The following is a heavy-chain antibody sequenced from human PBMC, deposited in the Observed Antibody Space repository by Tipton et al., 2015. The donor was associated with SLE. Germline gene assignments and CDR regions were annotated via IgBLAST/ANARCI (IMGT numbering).Heavy chain of an antibody. CDR2: IFPGDSDI. Sequence: QLVQSGAEVKKPGESLKISCKGSGYTFTNYWIGWVRQMPGKGLEWMGSIFPGDSDIRYSPSFQGQVFLSADKSFSTAYLQWSSLKASDTAMYYCARLRYCTNGVCSGYDYWGQGTLVTVSS. CDR1: GYTFTNYW. V-gene: IGHV5-51*01. D-gene: IGHD2-8*01. J-gene: IGHJ4*02. CDR3: ARLRYCTNGVCSGYDY.